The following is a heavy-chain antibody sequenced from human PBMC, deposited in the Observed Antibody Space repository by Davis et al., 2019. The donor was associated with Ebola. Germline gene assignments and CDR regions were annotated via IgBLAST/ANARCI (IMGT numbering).Heavy chain of an antibody. CDR3: AHKAYGSLANWFGP. J-gene: IGHJ5*02. CDR2: IFWDDDK. CDR1: GFSLSTSGVG. Sequence: SGPTLVKPTQTLTLTCSFSGFSLSTSGVGVTWIRQPPGKPLEWLAIIFWDDDKRYSPSLRNRLTITKDTSKNQVVLTMTNMDPLDTATYYCAHKAYGSLANWFGPWGQGTLVTVSS. V-gene: IGHV2-5*02. D-gene: IGHD4-17*01.